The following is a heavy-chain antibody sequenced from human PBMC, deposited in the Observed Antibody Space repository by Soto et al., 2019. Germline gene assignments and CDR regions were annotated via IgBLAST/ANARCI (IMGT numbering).Heavy chain of an antibody. CDR1: GYKFGSAW. D-gene: IGHD3-3*02. CDR2: IKPGTTDI. V-gene: IGHV5-51*01. J-gene: IGHJ4*02. Sequence: GESLKISCKGVGYKFGSAWIGWVRQMPGKGLEWMGIIKPGTTDIRYSPSCRGHVTISADEAISTAYLQWSSLKASDTAMYYCARQLSHICDSWGQGTLVTVSS. CDR3: ARQLSHICDS.